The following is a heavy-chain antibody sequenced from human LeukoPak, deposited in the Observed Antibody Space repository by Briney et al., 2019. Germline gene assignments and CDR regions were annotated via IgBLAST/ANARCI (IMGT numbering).Heavy chain of an antibody. CDR2: IYHSGST. D-gene: IGHD1-26*01. V-gene: IGHV4-4*02. CDR1: GGSISSSNW. CDR3: ARDKREPRYAFDI. J-gene: IGHJ3*02. Sequence: SETLSLTCAVSGGSISSSNWWSWVRQPPGKGLEWIGEIYHSGSTNYNPSLKSRVTILVDKFKNQFSLKLSSVTAADTAVYYCARDKREPRYAFDIWGQGTMVTVSS.